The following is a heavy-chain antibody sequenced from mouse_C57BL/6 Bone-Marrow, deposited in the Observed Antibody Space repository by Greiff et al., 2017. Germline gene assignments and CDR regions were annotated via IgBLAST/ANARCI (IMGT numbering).Heavy chain of an antibody. CDR3: AREASYYSYYYAMDY. CDR2: ISDGGSYT. Sequence: EVKLMESGGDLVKPGGSLKLSCAASGFTFSSYGMSWVRQTPEKRLEWVATISDGGSYTYYPDNVKGRFTISRDNAKNNLYLQMSHLKSEDTAMYYCAREASYYSYYYAMDYWGQGTSVTVSS. CDR1: GFTFSSYG. V-gene: IGHV5-4*01. D-gene: IGHD2-12*01. J-gene: IGHJ4*01.